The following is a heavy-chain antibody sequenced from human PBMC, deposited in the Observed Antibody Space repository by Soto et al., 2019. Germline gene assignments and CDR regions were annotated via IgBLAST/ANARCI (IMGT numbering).Heavy chain of an antibody. V-gene: IGHV3-73*01. CDR3: TRRFEYFGGVAFDI. J-gene: IGHJ3*02. CDR1: GFTFSGSA. CDR2: IRSKANSYAT. Sequence: GGTLRLSCAASGFTFSGSAMHWVRQASGKGQEWVGRIRSKANSYATAYAASVKGRFTISRDDSKNTAYLQMNSRKTEDTAVYYCTRRFEYFGGVAFDIWGQGTMVTVSS. D-gene: IGHD3-9*01.